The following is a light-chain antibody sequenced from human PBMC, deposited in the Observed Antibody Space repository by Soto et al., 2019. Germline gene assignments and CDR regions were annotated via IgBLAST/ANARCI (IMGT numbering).Light chain of an antibody. J-gene: IGKJ3*01. CDR3: QHYDSYSGT. CDR2: RAS. CDR1: QTISSW. V-gene: IGKV1-5*03. Sequence: DIQMTQSPSTLSASVGDRVTITCRASQTISSWLAWYQQKPGKAPKLLIYRASSLESGVPSRFSGSGSGAEFTLTISSLQPDDFATYYCQHYDSYSGTFGPGTEVDIK.